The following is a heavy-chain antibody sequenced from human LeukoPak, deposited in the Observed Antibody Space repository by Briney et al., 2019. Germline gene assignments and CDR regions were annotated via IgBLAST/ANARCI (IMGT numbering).Heavy chain of an antibody. V-gene: IGHV4-30-2*01. Sequence: PSETLSLTCAVSGGSISSGGYSWSWIRQPPGKGLEWIGYIYHSGSTYYNPSLKSRVTISVDTSKNQFSLKLSSVTAADTAVYYCARDAGSGSYKYWGQGTLVTVSS. CDR1: GGSISSGGYS. CDR2: IYHSGST. J-gene: IGHJ4*02. CDR3: ARDAGSGSYKY. D-gene: IGHD3-10*01.